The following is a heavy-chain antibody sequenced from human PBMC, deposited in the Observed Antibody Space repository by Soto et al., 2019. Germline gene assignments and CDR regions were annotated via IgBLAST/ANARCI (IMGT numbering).Heavy chain of an antibody. D-gene: IGHD2-21*02. CDR1: GGTFSSYA. CDR2: IIPIFGTA. J-gene: IGHJ4*02. Sequence: QVQLVQSGAEVKKPGSSVKVSCKASGGTFSSYAISWVRQAPGQGLEWMGGIIPIFGTANYAQKFQGRVTITADESTGTAYMELRSLRAEDMAVYYCARCGGDCYPGYYLDYWGQGTLVTVSS. CDR3: ARCGGDCYPGYYLDY. V-gene: IGHV1-69*01.